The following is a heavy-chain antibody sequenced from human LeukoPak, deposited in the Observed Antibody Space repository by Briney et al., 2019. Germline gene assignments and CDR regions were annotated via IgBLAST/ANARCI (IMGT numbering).Heavy chain of an antibody. J-gene: IGHJ4*02. V-gene: IGHV3-30*04. Sequence: PGGSLRLSCAASGFAFSLYTMHWVRQAPGKGLEWVAVISYDGSDKYYADSVKGRFTISRDNSKNTLFLQMNGLRAEDTAVYFCARDVGGGDTFDYWGQGTLVTVSS. CDR3: ARDVGGGDTFDY. CDR1: GFAFSLYT. CDR2: ISYDGSDK. D-gene: IGHD2-21*02.